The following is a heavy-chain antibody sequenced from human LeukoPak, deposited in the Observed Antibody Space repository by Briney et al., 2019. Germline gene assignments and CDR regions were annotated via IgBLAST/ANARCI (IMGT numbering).Heavy chain of an antibody. CDR1: GFTFDDYA. V-gene: IGHV3-9*03. CDR3: AKGYYYDNSGESYFDY. CDR2: ISWNSGSI. D-gene: IGHD3-22*01. J-gene: IGHJ4*02. Sequence: PGRFLRLSCAASGFTFDDYAMHWVRQAPGKGLEWVSGISWNSGSIGYADSVKGRFTISRDNAKNSLYLQMNSLRAEDMALYYCAKGYYYDNSGESYFDYWGQGTLVTVSS.